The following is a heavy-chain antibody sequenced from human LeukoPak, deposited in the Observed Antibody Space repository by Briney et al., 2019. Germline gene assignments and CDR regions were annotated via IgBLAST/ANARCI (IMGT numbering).Heavy chain of an antibody. J-gene: IGHJ4*02. CDR1: GGSISSYY. V-gene: IGHV4-59*01. CDR2: IYYSGST. D-gene: IGHD3-22*01. Sequence: SETLSLTCTVSGGSISSYYWSWIRQPPGKGLEWIGYIYYSGSTNYNPSLKGRVTISVDTSKNQFSLKLSSVTAADTAVYYCARGILDYYDSSGQISYYFDYWGQGTLVTVSS. CDR3: ARGILDYYDSSGQISYYFDY.